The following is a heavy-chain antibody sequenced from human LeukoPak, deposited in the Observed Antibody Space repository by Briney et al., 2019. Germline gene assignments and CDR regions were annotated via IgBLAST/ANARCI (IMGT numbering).Heavy chain of an antibody. CDR1: GFTISSYW. V-gene: IGHV3-74*01. CDR3: ARDEVSYSSGTDY. J-gene: IGHJ4*02. CDR2: INTDGRIT. Sequence: PGRSLRLSCAASGFTISSYWMHWVRQAPGKGLVWVSRINTDGRITNYADSVKGRFTISRDNAKNSLYLQMNSLRAEDTAVYYCARDEVSYSSGTDYWGQGTLVTVSS. D-gene: IGHD6-19*01.